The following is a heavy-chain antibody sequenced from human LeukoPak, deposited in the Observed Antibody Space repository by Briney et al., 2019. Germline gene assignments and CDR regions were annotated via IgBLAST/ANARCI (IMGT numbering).Heavy chain of an antibody. CDR2: ISPSGAAT. D-gene: IGHD3-16*01. CDR3: AKAPGSHRYYSIDY. CDR1: GFTFSSYA. Sequence: PGGSLRLSCAASGFTFSSYAMSWVRQAPGKGLEWVSAISPSGAATYYADSVKGRFTISRDNSKNTLYLQMNSLRAEDTAVYYCAKAPGSHRYYSIDYWGQGTLVTVSS. V-gene: IGHV3-23*01. J-gene: IGHJ4*02.